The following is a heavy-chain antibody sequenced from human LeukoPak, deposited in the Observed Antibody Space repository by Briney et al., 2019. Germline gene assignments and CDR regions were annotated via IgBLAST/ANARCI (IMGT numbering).Heavy chain of an antibody. J-gene: IGHJ4*02. D-gene: IGHD3-22*01. CDR1: GGSVSSGSYY. Sequence: PSETLSLTCTVSGGSVSSGSYYWSWIRQPPGKGLEWIGYIYYSGSTNYNPSLKSRVTISVDTSKNQFSLKLSSVTAADTAVYYCARIFFDYYYDSSGYYFDYWGQGTLVTVSS. CDR3: ARIFFDYYYDSSGYYFDY. V-gene: IGHV4-61*01. CDR2: IYYSGST.